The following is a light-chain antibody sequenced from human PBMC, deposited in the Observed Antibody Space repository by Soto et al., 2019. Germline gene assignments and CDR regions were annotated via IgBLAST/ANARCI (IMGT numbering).Light chain of an antibody. CDR1: QSVSSNY. V-gene: IGKV3-20*01. CDR2: GAS. Sequence: EIVLTQSPGTLSLSPGERATLSCRASQSVSSNYLAWYQQKPGQAPRLLIYGASSRATGIPDRFSGSGSGTAFTLTIGSLEPEDFAVYYCQHYGRSAYTFGQGTTLEIK. J-gene: IGKJ2*01. CDR3: QHYGRSAYT.